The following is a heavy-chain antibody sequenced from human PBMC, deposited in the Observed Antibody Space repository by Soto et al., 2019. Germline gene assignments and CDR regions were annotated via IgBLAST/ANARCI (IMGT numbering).Heavy chain of an antibody. Sequence: EVQLLESGGDLVQPGGSLRLACTASGFPFVSCAMNWVRQAPGKGLEWVSAISAGGTAFYADSVKGRFTISRDNSRDTVYLQMNSLSAEDTAVYFCAKAPFDIAARPSPIDYWGQGPLVTVSS. CDR3: AKAPFDIAARPSPIDY. J-gene: IGHJ4*02. CDR1: GFPFVSCA. V-gene: IGHV3-23*01. CDR2: ISAGGTA. D-gene: IGHD2-2*01.